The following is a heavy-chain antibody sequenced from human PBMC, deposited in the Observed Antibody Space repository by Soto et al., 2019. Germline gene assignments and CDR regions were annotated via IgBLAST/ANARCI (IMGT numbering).Heavy chain of an antibody. CDR1: GFSLSADGVG. V-gene: IGHV2-5*02. CDR3: AHAYGGTSWPNDAFDV. D-gene: IGHD2-2*01. CDR2: IYWDDDK. Sequence: QITLTESGPTLVKPTQTLTLTCTFSGFSLSADGVGVAWIRQPPGKALEWLALIYWDDDKRYSPSLKNRLTIPKATSKNHVVLTMTNMDPVDTATYYCAHAYGGTSWPNDAFDVWGQGTVVTVSS. J-gene: IGHJ3*01.